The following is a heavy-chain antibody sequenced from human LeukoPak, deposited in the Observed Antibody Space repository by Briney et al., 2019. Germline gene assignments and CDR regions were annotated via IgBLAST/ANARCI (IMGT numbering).Heavy chain of an antibody. Sequence: GGSLRLSCAASGFTFSSYAMSWVRQAPGKGLEWVAVISYDGSNKYYADSVKGRFTISRDNSKNTLYLQMNSLRAEDTAVYYCARDFGYSPGAFDIWGQGTMVTVSS. J-gene: IGHJ3*02. CDR2: ISYDGSNK. V-gene: IGHV3-30*04. D-gene: IGHD2-21*01. CDR3: ARDFGYSPGAFDI. CDR1: GFTFSSYA.